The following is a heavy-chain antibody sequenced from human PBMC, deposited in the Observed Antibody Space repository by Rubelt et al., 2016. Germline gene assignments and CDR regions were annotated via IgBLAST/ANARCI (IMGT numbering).Heavy chain of an antibody. CDR3: ARSGSSYGAETFDY. V-gene: IGHV4-61*01. CDR1: GGSVSSGSYY. J-gene: IGHJ4*02. D-gene: IGHD4/OR15-4a*01. CDR2: IYYSGST. Sequence: QVQLPESGPGLVKPSETLSLTCTVSGGSVSSGSYYWSWIRQPPGKGLEWIGHIYYSGSTHYNPSLKRRVTITVDTSKNQVPRELSSVTAAETAGYDCARSGSSYGAETFDYWGQGALVTVSS.